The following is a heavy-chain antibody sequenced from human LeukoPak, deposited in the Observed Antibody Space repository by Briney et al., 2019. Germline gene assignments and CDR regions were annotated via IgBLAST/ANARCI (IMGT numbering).Heavy chain of an antibody. CDR3: ARGQLMVRGFYYYYYGMDV. J-gene: IGHJ6*02. Sequence: SETLSLTCAVYGGSFSGYYWSWIRQPPGKGLEWIGEINHSGSTNYNPSLKSRVTKSVDTSKNQFSLKLSSVTAADTAVYYCARGQLMVRGFYYYYYGMDVWGQGTTVTVSS. D-gene: IGHD3-10*01. CDR1: GGSFSGYY. CDR2: INHSGST. V-gene: IGHV4-34*01.